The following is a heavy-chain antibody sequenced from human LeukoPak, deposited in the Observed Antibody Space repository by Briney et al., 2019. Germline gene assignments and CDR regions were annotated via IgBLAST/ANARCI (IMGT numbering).Heavy chain of an antibody. V-gene: IGHV3-48*04. Sequence: PGRSLRLSCAASGFTFSSYSMNWVRQAPGKGLERVSYISSSSSTIYYADSVKGRFTISRDNAKNSLYLQMNSLRAEDTAVYYCARDVPLGYWGQGTLVTVSS. CDR2: ISSSSSTI. D-gene: IGHD6-6*01. CDR1: GFTFSSYS. CDR3: ARDVPLGY. J-gene: IGHJ4*02.